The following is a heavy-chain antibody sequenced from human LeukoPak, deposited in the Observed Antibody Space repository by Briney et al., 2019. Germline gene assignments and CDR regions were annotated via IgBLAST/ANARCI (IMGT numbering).Heavy chain of an antibody. J-gene: IGHJ4*02. D-gene: IGHD6-19*01. CDR1: GFTFSSYG. V-gene: IGHV3-33*01. CDR2: IWYDGSNK. Sequence: PGGSLRLSCAASGFTFSSYGMHWVRQAPGKGLEWVAVIWYDGSNKYYPDSVKGRFTISRDNSKNTLYLQMNSLRAEDTAVYYCARGGSGWYQRDVDYWGQGTLVTVSS. CDR3: ARGGSGWYQRDVDY.